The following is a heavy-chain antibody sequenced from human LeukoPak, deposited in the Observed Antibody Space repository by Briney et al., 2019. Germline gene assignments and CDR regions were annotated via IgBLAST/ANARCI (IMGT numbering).Heavy chain of an antibody. D-gene: IGHD3-3*01. CDR1: GYTFTGYY. J-gene: IGHJ4*02. V-gene: IGHV1-2*06. CDR2: INPNSGGT. CDR3: ASRGGRTNYNFWRTYVTDFDY. Sequence: ASVKVSCKASGYTFTGYYMHWVRQAPGQGLEWMGRINPNSGGTNYAQKFQGRVTMTRDTSINTAYMDLSSLRSDDTAVYYCASRGGRTNYNFWRTYVTDFDYWGQGTLVTVSS.